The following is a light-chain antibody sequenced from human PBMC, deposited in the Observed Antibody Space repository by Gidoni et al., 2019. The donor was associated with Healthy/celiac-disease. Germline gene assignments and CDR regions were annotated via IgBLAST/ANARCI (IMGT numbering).Light chain of an antibody. CDR3: QQYDNLPLT. J-gene: IGKJ4*01. V-gene: IGKV1-33*01. CDR2: DAS. CDR1: QDISNY. Sequence: DIQMTHHPSSLSASVGDRVTITCQASQDISNYLNWYQQKPGKAPKLLIYDASNLETGVPSRFSGSGSGTDFTFTISSLQPEDIATYYCQQYDNLPLTXGGGTKVEIK.